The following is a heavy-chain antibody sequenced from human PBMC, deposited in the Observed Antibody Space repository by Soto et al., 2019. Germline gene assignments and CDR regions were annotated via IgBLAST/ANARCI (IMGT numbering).Heavy chain of an antibody. CDR3: ANPVAEMAASWSHAMDV. J-gene: IGHJ6*02. D-gene: IGHD6-13*01. CDR1: GFTFSNYA. Sequence: EVQLLESGGGLVQPGGSLRLSCAASGFTFSNYAMSWVRQAPGKGLEWVSSISSSGGSTYYADSVKGRFTISRDNSKNALYQQMNSLRAEDTAVYYCANPVAEMAASWSHAMDVWGQGTTVTVS. V-gene: IGHV3-23*01. CDR2: ISSSGGST.